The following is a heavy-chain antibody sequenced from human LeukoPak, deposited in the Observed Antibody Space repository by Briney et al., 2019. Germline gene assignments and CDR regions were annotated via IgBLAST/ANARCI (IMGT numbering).Heavy chain of an antibody. V-gene: IGHV3-21*01. CDR3: ARDHELTYYGVAEYFQH. CDR1: GFTFSSYS. Sequence: KPGGSLRLSCAASGFTFSSYSMNWVRQAPGKGLEWVSSISSSSSYIYYADSVKGRFTISRDNAKNSLYLQMNSLRAEDTAVYYCARDHELTYYGVAEYFQHWGQGTLVTVSS. J-gene: IGHJ1*01. D-gene: IGHD3-22*01. CDR2: ISSSSSYI.